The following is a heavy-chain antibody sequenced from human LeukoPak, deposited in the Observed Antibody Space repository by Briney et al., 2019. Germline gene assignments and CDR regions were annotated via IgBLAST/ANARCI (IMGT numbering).Heavy chain of an antibody. V-gene: IGHV3-23*01. CDR2: ISGSGGST. CDR3: AKDLRDSSSWYVVGGGVIFDY. J-gene: IGHJ4*02. CDR1: GFSFSSYA. D-gene: IGHD6-13*01. Sequence: PGGSLRLSCVVSGFSFSSYAMSWVRQAPGKGLEWVSAISGSGGSTYYADSVKGRFTISRDNSKNTLYLQMNSLRAEDTAVYYCAKDLRDSSSWYVVGGGVIFDYWGQGTLVTVSS.